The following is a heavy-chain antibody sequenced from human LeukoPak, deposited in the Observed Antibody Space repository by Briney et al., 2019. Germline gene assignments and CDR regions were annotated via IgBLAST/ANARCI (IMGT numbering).Heavy chain of an antibody. V-gene: IGHV4-59*01. CDR1: GGSISSYY. Sequence: SETLSLTCTVSGGSISSYYWSWIRQPPGKGLEWIGHIYYSGSTNYNPSLKSRVTISVDTSKNQFSLKLSSVTAADTAVYYCARVGIQLGLVDYWGQGTLVTVSS. J-gene: IGHJ4*02. D-gene: IGHD5-18*01. CDR3: ARVGIQLGLVDY. CDR2: IYYSGST.